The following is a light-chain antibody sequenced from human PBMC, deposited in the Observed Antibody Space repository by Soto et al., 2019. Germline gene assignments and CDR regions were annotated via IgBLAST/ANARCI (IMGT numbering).Light chain of an antibody. CDR3: AAWDDSLHAYV. CDR2: SNN. Sequence: QSVLPQPPSASWTPGQRFTISCSGSNSNIGSNTVNWYQQLPGAAPRLVIYSNNQWPSGVPDRFSGSKSGTSASLAISGLQSEDEADYYCAAWDDSLHAYVFGTGTKGTVL. J-gene: IGLJ1*01. V-gene: IGLV1-44*01. CDR1: NSNIGSNT.